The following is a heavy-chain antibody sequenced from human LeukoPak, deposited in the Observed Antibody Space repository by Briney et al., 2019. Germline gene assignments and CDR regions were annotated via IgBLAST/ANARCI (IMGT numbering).Heavy chain of an antibody. V-gene: IGHV3-23*01. J-gene: IGHJ4*02. CDR2: IGGSGTRT. CDR1: GFTFTTYG. D-gene: IGHD2-2*03. Sequence: PGRSLRLSCAASGFTFTTYGMNWVRQAPGKGLEWVSGIGGSGTRTYYADSVKGRFTISRDNSKNTLYLQMNSLRDEDTAVYYCAKDSGWILFDDWGQGTLVTVSS. CDR3: AKDSGWILFDD.